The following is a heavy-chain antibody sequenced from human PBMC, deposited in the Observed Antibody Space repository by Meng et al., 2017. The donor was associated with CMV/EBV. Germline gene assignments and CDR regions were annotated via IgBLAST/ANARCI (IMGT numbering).Heavy chain of an antibody. D-gene: IGHD2/OR15-2a*01. CDR1: GFTFSNYN. Sequence: GESLKISCAASGFTFSNYNMNWVRQAPGKGPEWVSSVSSTSTDIYYADSVKGRFTISRDNAKKSLSLQMDSLRVEDTAVYYCARGKYGIYPFHYGMDVWGQGTTVTVSS. CDR2: VSSTSTDI. V-gene: IGHV3-21*01. J-gene: IGHJ6*02. CDR3: ARGKYGIYPFHYGMDV.